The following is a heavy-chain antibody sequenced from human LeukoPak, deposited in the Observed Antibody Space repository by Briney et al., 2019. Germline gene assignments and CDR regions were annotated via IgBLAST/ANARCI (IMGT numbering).Heavy chain of an antibody. J-gene: IGHJ3*02. V-gene: IGHV5-51*01. CDR1: GYSFTSYW. D-gene: IGHD6-13*01. Sequence: GESLKISCKGSGYSFTSYWIGWVRQMPGKGLEWMGIIYPADSDTRYSPSFQGLVTISADKSISTAYLQWSSLKASDTAMYYCARRGQKGAAAGTDAFDIWGQGTMVTVSS. CDR2: IYPADSDT. CDR3: ARRGQKGAAAGTDAFDI.